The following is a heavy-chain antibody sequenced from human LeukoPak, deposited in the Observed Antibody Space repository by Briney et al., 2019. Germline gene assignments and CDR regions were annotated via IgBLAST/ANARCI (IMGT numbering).Heavy chain of an antibody. D-gene: IGHD3-22*01. CDR1: GFTFGSYA. V-gene: IGHV3-23*01. CDR3: ARRPRDSSGYYLGAFHD. CDR2: ICAGGADT. Sequence: PGGSLRLSCEASGFTFGSYAMTWVRQAPGKGLDWVSVICAGGADTYYADSVKGRFTVSRDNAKNTLYLHMSSLRAEDTAVYFCARRPRDSSGYYLGAFHDWGQGTTVTVSS. J-gene: IGHJ3*01.